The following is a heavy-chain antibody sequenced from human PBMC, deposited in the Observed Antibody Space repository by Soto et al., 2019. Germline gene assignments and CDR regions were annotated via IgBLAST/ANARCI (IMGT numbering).Heavy chain of an antibody. Sequence: QVQLVESGGGVVQPGRSLRLSCAASGFTFSSYGMHWVRQAPGKGLEWVAVISYDGSNKYYADYVKGRFTISRDNSKNTRYLQMNSLRAEDPAGYYCAKDLGQVVVAANDYWGQGTLVTVSS. J-gene: IGHJ4*02. V-gene: IGHV3-30*18. CDR3: AKDLGQVVVAANDY. CDR2: ISYDGSNK. CDR1: GFTFSSYG. D-gene: IGHD2-15*01.